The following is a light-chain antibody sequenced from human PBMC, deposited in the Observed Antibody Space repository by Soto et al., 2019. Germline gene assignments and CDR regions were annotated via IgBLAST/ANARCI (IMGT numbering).Light chain of an antibody. CDR2: GAS. V-gene: IGKV3-15*01. CDR1: QSVSSN. CDR3: QQYKNWPPPLT. Sequence: EIAMTQSPATLSVSPGERATLSCRASQSVSSNLAWYQQKPGQAPRLLIYGASTRATGIPARFSGSGSGTEVTLTISSLQSEDFAGYDCQQYKNWPPPLTFGGGTKVEIK. J-gene: IGKJ4*01.